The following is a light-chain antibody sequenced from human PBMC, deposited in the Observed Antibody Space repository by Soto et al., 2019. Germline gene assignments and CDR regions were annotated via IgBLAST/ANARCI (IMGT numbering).Light chain of an antibody. CDR1: TNDVGGFNY. V-gene: IGLV2-8*01. CDR3: TSYAGNSNYV. J-gene: IGLJ1*01. CDR2: EVD. Sequence: QSVLTQPPSASGSAGQSVTISCTGPTNDVGGFNYVSWYQQHPGRVPKLIIYEVDKRPSGVPDRFSGSKSGNTASLTVSGLQADDEADYYCTSYAGNSNYVFGTAPKVTVL.